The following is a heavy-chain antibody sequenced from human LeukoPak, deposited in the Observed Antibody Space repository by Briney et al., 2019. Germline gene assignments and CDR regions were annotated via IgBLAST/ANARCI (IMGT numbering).Heavy chain of an antibody. Sequence: GGSLRLSCAASGFTFSSYAMSWVRQAPGKGLEWVSAISGSGGSTYYADSVKGRFTISRDNSKNTLYLQINSLRAEDTAVYYCAKDVGVGSSWYYFDYWGQGTLVTVSS. V-gene: IGHV3-23*01. CDR3: AKDVGVGSSWYYFDY. CDR2: ISGSGGST. D-gene: IGHD6-13*01. J-gene: IGHJ4*02. CDR1: GFTFSSYA.